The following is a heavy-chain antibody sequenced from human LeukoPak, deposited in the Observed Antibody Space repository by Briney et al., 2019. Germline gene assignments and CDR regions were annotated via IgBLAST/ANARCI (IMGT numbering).Heavy chain of an antibody. D-gene: IGHD3-9*01. CDR1: GFTFSSYS. J-gene: IGHJ6*02. V-gene: IGHV3-48*01. CDR2: ISSSGSKI. CDR3: AREGGSNYDILTHQPHYYYGMDV. Sequence: GGSLRLSCAASGFTFSSYSMNWVRQAPGKGLEWVSYISSSGSKIYYADSVKGRFTISRDNSKNTLYLQMNSLRAEDTAVYYCAREGGSNYDILTHQPHYYYGMDVWGQGTTVTVSS.